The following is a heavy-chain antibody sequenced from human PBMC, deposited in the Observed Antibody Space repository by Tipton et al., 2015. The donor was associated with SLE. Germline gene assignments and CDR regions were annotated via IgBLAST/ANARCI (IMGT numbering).Heavy chain of an antibody. D-gene: IGHD7-27*01. CDR3: ARDTPPNWGYWYFDL. CDR2: ISAYNGNT. J-gene: IGHJ2*01. Sequence: QVQLVQSGPEVNKPGASVKVSCKASGYTFTSYGISWVRQAPGQGLEWMGWISAYNGNTNYAQKLQGRVTMTTDTSTSTAYMELRSLRSDDTAVYYCARDTPPNWGYWYFDLWGRGTLVTVSS. CDR1: GYTFTSYG. V-gene: IGHV1-18*01.